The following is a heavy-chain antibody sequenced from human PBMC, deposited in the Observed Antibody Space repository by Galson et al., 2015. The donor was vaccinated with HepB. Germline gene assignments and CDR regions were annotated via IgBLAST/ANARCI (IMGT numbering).Heavy chain of an antibody. Sequence: SVKVSCKASGYTFSIYGISWVRQAPGQGLEWVGWTSAYNGNTNYALKFQGRITMTTDTSTSTAYMELRSLRSDDTAVYYCARDGEYSNSWISFDYWGQGTLVTVSS. CDR1: GYTFSIYG. CDR3: ARDGEYSNSWISFDY. V-gene: IGHV1-18*01. D-gene: IGHD6-6*01. J-gene: IGHJ4*02. CDR2: TSAYNGNT.